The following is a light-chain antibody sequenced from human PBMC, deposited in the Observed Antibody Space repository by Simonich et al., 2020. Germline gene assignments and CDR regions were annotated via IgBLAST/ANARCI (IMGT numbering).Light chain of an antibody. V-gene: IGLV6-57*03. CDR1: SGSIASHY. CDR3: QSYDSSNPVV. CDR2: EDN. Sequence: NFMLTQPHSVSESPGKTVTISCTRSSGSIASHYVQWYPQRPGRAPTTVIYEDNQSPSGVPDRFSGSIDSSSNSASLTISGLKTEDEADYYCQSYDSSNPVVFGGGTKLTVL. J-gene: IGLJ2*01.